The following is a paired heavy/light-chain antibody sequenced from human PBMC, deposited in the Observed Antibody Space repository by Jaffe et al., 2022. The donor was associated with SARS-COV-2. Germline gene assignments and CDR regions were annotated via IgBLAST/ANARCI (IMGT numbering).Light chain of an antibody. Sequence: QSALTQPASVSGSPGQSITISCTGISSDIGGYNFVSWYQQHPGKAPKLMIYDATNRPSGISIRFSGSKSGDTASLTISGLQDEDEADYYCSAYCNSYTSTSTPYVFGTGTKVTVL. J-gene: IGLJ1*01. CDR2: DAT. V-gene: IGLV2-14*01. CDR1: SSDIGGYNF. CDR3: SAYCNSYTSTSTPYV.
Heavy chain of an antibody. CDR2: INTGNNNT. D-gene: IGHD4-17*01. CDR1: GYTFTNYA. Sequence: QVQLVQSGAEVKKPRASVKVSCKASGYTFTNYAMHWVRQAPGQRLEWMGWINTGNNNTKYSQKFQGRLTMTRGTSASTACMELESLRSEDTAVYYCAIRYGDHLLGGFDFWGQGTMVTVSS. CDR3: AIRYGDHLLGGFDF. V-gene: IGHV1-3*04. J-gene: IGHJ3*01.